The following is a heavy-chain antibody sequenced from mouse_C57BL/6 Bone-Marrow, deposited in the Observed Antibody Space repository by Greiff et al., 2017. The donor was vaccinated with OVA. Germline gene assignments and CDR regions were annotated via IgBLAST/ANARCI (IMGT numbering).Heavy chain of an antibody. CDR2: IYPGGGYT. CDR1: GYTFTNYC. J-gene: IGHJ1*03. V-gene: IGHV1-63*01. Sequence: VQLQQSGAELVRPGTSVKMSCKASGYTFTNYCIGWAKQRPGHGLEWIGDIYPGGGYTNYNEKFKGKATLTADKSSSTAYMQISSLASEDSDICYSARASLDWYFDVWGTGTTVTVSS. CDR3: ARASLDWYFDV.